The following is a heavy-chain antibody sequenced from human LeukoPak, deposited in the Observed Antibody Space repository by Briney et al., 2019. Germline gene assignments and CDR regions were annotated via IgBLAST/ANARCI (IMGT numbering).Heavy chain of an antibody. V-gene: IGHV4-34*01. J-gene: IGHJ4*02. CDR3: ARGRTMIVVVPRPYFDY. CDR1: GGSFSGYY. CDR2: INHSEST. D-gene: IGHD3-22*01. Sequence: RSSETLSLTCAVYGGSFSGYYWSWIRQPPGKGLEWIGEINHSESTNYNPYLKSRVTISVDTSKNQFSLKLSSVTAADTAVYYCARGRTMIVVVPRPYFDYWGQGTLVTVSS.